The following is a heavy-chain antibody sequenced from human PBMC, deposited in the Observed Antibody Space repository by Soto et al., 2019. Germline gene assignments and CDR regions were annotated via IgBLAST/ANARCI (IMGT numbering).Heavy chain of an antibody. V-gene: IGHV1-18*04. J-gene: IGHJ6*02. CDR1: GYTFTSYG. D-gene: IGHD3-10*01. CDR3: ARGPNYGSGSYLSNYYYYYGMDV. CDR2: ISAYNGNT. Sequence: ASVKVSCKASGYTFTSYGISWVRQAPGQGLEWMGWISAYNGNTNYAQKLQGRVTMTTDTSTSTAYMELRSLRSDDTAVYYCARGPNYGSGSYLSNYYYYYGMDVWGQGTTVTVSS.